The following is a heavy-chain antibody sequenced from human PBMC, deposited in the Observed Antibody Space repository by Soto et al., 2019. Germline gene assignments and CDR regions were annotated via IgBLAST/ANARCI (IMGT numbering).Heavy chain of an antibody. D-gene: IGHD6-13*01. Sequence: SETLSLTCTVSGGSISSSIYYWGWIRQPPGRGLEWIGIIDYSGTTYYNPSLKSRLTMSVDTSKNHFSLNLSSVTAADTAVYYCAGGRTAAAGTYWGQGTLVTVSS. V-gene: IGHV4-39*02. CDR2: IDYSGTT. CDR1: GGSISSSIYY. CDR3: AGGRTAAAGTY. J-gene: IGHJ4*02.